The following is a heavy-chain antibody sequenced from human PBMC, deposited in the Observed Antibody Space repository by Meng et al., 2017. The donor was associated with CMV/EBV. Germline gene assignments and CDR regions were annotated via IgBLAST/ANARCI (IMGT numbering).Heavy chain of an antibody. J-gene: IGHJ4*02. CDR1: GLTVSSTY. Sequence: GGSLRLSCVVSGLTVSSTYMSWVRQAPGKGLEWVSVIYSGGTSDHADSVKGRFTISRDNSKNTVFLPMNSLRAEDTAVYYCATGLGEDGDYTGDFWGQGTPVTVSS. V-gene: IGHV3-53*01. D-gene: IGHD4-17*01. CDR3: ATGLGEDGDYTGDF. CDR2: IYSGGTS.